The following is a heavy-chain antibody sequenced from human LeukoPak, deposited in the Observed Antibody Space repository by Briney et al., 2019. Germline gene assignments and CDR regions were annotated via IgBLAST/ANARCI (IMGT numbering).Heavy chain of an antibody. Sequence: ASVKVSCKASGYTFTGYYMHWVRQAPGQGLEWMGWINPNSGGTNYAQKFQGRVTMTRDTSISTAYMELSRLRSDDTAVYYCAREASPHYGSGSYDYWGQGTLVTVSS. V-gene: IGHV1-2*02. J-gene: IGHJ4*02. D-gene: IGHD3-10*01. CDR2: INPNSGGT. CDR1: GYTFTGYY. CDR3: AREASPHYGSGSYDY.